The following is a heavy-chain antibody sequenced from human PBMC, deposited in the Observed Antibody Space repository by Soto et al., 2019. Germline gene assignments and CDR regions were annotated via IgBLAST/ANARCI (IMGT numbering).Heavy chain of an antibody. CDR1: GCFLNHFW. J-gene: IGHJ4*02. CDR2: VYPGDPAI. V-gene: IGHV5-51*01. CDR3: AIGGACISRSCSLDI. D-gene: IGHD2-15*01. Sequence: GESLKISYEASGCFLNHFWISWVRQMPGKGLEWMGYVYPGDPAIRYSPPFRGQVTISADKSISTAYLQWRSLRALDSGMYYCAIGGACISRSCSLDIWGQGTLVTVSS.